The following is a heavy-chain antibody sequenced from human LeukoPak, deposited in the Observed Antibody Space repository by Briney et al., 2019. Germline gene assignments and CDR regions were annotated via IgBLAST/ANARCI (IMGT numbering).Heavy chain of an antibody. Sequence: APVKVSCKASGYTFTGYYMHWVRQAPGQGLEWMGWINPNSGGTNYAQKFQGRVTMTRDTSISTAYMELSRLRSDDTAVYYCARVGSYYDFWSGYYNYYMDVWGKGTTVTVSS. V-gene: IGHV1-2*02. D-gene: IGHD3-3*01. CDR1: GYTFTGYY. CDR2: INPNSGGT. J-gene: IGHJ6*03. CDR3: ARVGSYYDFWSGYYNYYMDV.